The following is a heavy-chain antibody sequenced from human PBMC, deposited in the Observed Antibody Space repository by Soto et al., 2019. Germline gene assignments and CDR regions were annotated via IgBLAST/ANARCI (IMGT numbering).Heavy chain of an antibody. CDR2: IYDSGST. Sequence: PSETLSLTCTVSGGSISSHYWTWIRQPPGKGLEWIGYIYDSGSTNYNPSLKSRVTISLDTSKNQFSLKLSSVTAADTAVYYCASLRGVRDTRPLDNWGQGTLVTVSS. J-gene: IGHJ4*02. D-gene: IGHD3-10*01. CDR1: GGSISSHY. CDR3: ASLRGVRDTRPLDN. V-gene: IGHV4-59*11.